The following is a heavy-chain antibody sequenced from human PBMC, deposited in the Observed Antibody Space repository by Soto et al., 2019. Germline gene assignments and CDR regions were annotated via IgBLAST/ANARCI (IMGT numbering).Heavy chain of an antibody. J-gene: IGHJ6*02. Sequence: ASVKVSCKTSGYTFTAYHIHWVRQAPGQGLEWMGWINPNSGGANYAQKFEGRVTMTRDTSISTVYMELSRLGSDDTALYYCARDYSGHGIDVWGQGTTVTVSS. CDR2: INPNSGGA. CDR1: GYTFTAYH. V-gene: IGHV1-2*02. D-gene: IGHD1-26*01. CDR3: ARDYSGHGIDV.